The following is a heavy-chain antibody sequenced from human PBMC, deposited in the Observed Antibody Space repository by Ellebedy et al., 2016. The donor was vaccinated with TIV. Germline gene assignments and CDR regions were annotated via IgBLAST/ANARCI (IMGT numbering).Heavy chain of an antibody. V-gene: IGHV3-23*01. CDR2: ISGSGGST. D-gene: IGHD4-17*01. CDR1: GFTFSSYA. J-gene: IGHJ4*02. Sequence: GESLKISCAASGFTFSSYAMSWVRQAPGKGLEWVSSISGSGGSTYSADSVKGRFTISRDNSRNTLYLQMNSLRAEDTAVYYCAGSPSTGYWGQGTLVTVSS. CDR3: AGSPSTGY.